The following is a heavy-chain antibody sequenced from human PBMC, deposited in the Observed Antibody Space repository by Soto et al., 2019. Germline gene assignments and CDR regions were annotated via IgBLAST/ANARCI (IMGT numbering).Heavy chain of an antibody. V-gene: IGHV5-51*01. J-gene: IGHJ5*02. D-gene: IGHD2-2*01. CDR3: ARLRGYCSSTSCYGWFDP. Sequence: GESLKISCKGSGYSFTSYWIGWVRQMPGKGLEWMGIIYPGDSDTRYSPSFQGQVTISADKSISTAYLQWSSLKASDTAMYYCARLRGYCSSTSCYGWFDPWGQGTLVTVSS. CDR1: GYSFTSYW. CDR2: IYPGDSDT.